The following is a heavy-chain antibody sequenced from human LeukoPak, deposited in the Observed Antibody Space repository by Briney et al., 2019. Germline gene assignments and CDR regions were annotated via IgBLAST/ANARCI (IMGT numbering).Heavy chain of an antibody. Sequence: GGSLRLSCAASGFTFSSYEMNWVRQAPGKGLEWVSLITGSGATTYYADSVRGRFTVSRDNSKNTLYLQMNSLRAEDTAVYFCAKGDCGGTCLLIDNWGQGPLVTVSS. CDR3: AKGDCGGTCLLIDN. CDR2: ITGSGATT. CDR1: GFTFSSYE. V-gene: IGHV3-23*01. D-gene: IGHD2-15*01. J-gene: IGHJ4*02.